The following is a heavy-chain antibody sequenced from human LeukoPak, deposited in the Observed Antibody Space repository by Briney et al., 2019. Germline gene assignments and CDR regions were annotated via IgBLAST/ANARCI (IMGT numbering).Heavy chain of an antibody. Sequence: GVSLRLSCAAPPLTFSSYDMNWVRQAPGKGLEWVSFISSSSGTIYYADSVRGRFTISRDNAKNSLYLRMDSLRAEDTAVYYCSRQQWLDGAYYFDYWGEGTLVTVSS. CDR1: PLTFSSYD. V-gene: IGHV3-48*01. D-gene: IGHD6-19*01. CDR3: SRQQWLDGAYYFDY. CDR2: ISSSSGTI. J-gene: IGHJ4*02.